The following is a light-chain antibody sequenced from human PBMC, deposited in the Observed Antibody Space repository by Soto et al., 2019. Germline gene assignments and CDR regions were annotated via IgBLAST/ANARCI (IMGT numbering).Light chain of an antibody. CDR3: SSYTSSSSSWV. J-gene: IGLJ3*02. CDR2: DVS. Sequence: QSALTQPASVSGSPGQSITISCTGTSSDVGGYNYVSWYQQHPGKAPKLMIYDVSNRPSWVSNRFSGSKSGNTASLTISGFQAEDEGDYYCSSYTSSSSSWVFGGGTQLTVL. V-gene: IGLV2-14*01. CDR1: SSDVGGYNY.